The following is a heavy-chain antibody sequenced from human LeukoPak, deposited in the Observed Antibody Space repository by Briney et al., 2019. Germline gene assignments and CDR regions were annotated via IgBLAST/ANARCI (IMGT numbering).Heavy chain of an antibody. CDR1: GFTFDDHG. J-gene: IGHJ5*02. CDR2: INWNGASI. V-gene: IGHV3-20*04. D-gene: IGHD6-13*01. Sequence: PGESLRLSCAASGFTFDDHGMSWVRQAPGKGLEWVSHINWNGASIGHADSVKGRFTISRDNAKTSLYLQMNSLRAEDTALYYCARHIAAAGTNWFDPWGQGTLDTVSS. CDR3: ARHIAAAGTNWFDP.